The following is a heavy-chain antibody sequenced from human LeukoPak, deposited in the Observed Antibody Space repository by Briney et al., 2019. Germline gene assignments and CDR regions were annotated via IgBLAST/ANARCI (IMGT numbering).Heavy chain of an antibody. J-gene: IGHJ3*02. Sequence: SETLSLTCTVSGGSISSSRYYWGWIRQPPGKGLEWIGSLYYSGNTYYNPSLKSRATISVDTSKNQFSLKLSSVTAADTAIYYCARESYYDSSGYSHDAFDIWGQGTMVTVSS. CDR3: ARESYYDSSGYSHDAFDI. CDR2: LYYSGNT. CDR1: GGSISSSRYY. D-gene: IGHD3-22*01. V-gene: IGHV4-39*07.